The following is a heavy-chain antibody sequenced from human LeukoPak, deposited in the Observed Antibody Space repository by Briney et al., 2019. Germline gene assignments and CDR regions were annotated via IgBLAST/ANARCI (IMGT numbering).Heavy chain of an antibody. Sequence: PGGSLRLSCAASGFTFSSYGMHWVRQAPGKGLEWVAFIRYDGSNKYYADSVKGRFTISRDNSKNTLYLQMNSLRAEDTAVYYCAKWSGSYYPSFDYWSQGTLVTVSS. CDR1: GFTFSSYG. J-gene: IGHJ4*02. CDR3: AKWSGSYYPSFDY. CDR2: IRYDGSNK. V-gene: IGHV3-30*02. D-gene: IGHD1-26*01.